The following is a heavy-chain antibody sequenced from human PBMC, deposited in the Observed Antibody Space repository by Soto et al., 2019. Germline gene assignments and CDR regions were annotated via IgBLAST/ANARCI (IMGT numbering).Heavy chain of an antibody. CDR2: IFDSGST. CDR3: GRVVAAAAPGDFDN. D-gene: IGHD2-2*01. Sequence: SETLSLTCTVSGGSISSYYWSWIRQPPGKGLEWIGNIFDSGSTNYNPSLKSRVTISVDTSKNQFSLRVRSVTAADTAVYYCGRVVAAAAPGDFDNLCQGTLVTVSS. J-gene: IGHJ4*02. CDR1: GGSISSYY. V-gene: IGHV4-59*01.